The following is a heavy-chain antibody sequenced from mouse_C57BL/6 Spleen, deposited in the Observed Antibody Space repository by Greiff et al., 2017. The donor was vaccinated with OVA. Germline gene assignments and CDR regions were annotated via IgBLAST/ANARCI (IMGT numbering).Heavy chain of an antibody. J-gene: IGHJ4*01. V-gene: IGHV5-16*01. Sequence: EVNVVESEGGLVQPGSSMKLSCTASGFTFSDYYTAWVRQVPEKGLEWVANINYDGSSTYYLDSLKSRFIISRDNAKNILYLQMSSLKSEDTATYYCARDEYAMDYWGQGTSVTVSS. CDR2: INYDGSST. CDR3: ARDEYAMDY. CDR1: GFTFSDYY.